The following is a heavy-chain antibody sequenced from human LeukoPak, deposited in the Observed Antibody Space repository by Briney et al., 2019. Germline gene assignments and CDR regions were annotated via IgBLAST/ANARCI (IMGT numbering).Heavy chain of an antibody. CDR1: AFTFSDSF. CDR3: ATSSWYRLAY. J-gene: IGHJ4*02. CDR2: SRDKADSYTA. Sequence: GGSLRLACAASAFTFSDSFMSWVRQAPGEGLGWVGRSRDKADSYTAEYAASVKGRFTISRDESKNSLYLQISSLETEDAAVYYCATSSWYRLAYWGQGSLVTVSS. D-gene: IGHD6-13*01. V-gene: IGHV3-72*01.